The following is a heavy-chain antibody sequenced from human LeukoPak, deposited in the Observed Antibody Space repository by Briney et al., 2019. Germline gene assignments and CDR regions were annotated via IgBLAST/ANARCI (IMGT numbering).Heavy chain of an antibody. J-gene: IGHJ4*02. V-gene: IGHV3-21*01. CDR2: ISSSSSYI. CDR1: GFTFSSYS. Sequence: GGSLRLSCAASGFTFSSYSMNWVRQAPGKGLEWVSYISSSSSYIYYADSVKGRFTISRDNAKNSLYLQMNSLRAEDTAVYYCARVVYDYVWGSYRPPYFDYWGQGTLVIVSS. D-gene: IGHD3-16*02. CDR3: ARVVYDYVWGSYRPPYFDY.